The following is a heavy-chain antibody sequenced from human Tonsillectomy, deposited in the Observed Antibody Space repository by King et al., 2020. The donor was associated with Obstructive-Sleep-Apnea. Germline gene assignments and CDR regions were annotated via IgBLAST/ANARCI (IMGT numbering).Heavy chain of an antibody. J-gene: IGHJ5*02. Sequence: VQLVESGGGLVQPGGSLRLSCAASGFTFSSYRMNWVRQAPGKGLEWVSYISSSSSTIYYADSVKGRFPISRDNAKNSLDLQMNSLRAEDTAVYYCARTGWFDPWGQGTLVTVSS. CDR3: ARTGWFDP. V-gene: IGHV3-48*01. CDR1: GFTFSSYR. D-gene: IGHD1-14*01. CDR2: ISSSSSTI.